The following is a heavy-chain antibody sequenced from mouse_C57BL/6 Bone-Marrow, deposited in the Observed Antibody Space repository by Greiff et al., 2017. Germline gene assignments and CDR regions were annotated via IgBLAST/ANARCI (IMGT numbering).Heavy chain of an antibody. J-gene: IGHJ2*01. CDR3: ARRYRTTGFDY. V-gene: IGHV5-6*01. D-gene: IGHD2-12*01. Sequence: EVQGVESGGDLVKPGGSLKLSCAASGFTFSSYGMSWVRQTPDKRLEWVATISSGGSYTYYPDSVKGRFTISRDNAKNTLYLQMSSLKSEDTAMYYCARRYRTTGFDYWGQGTTLTVSS. CDR1: GFTFSSYG. CDR2: ISSGGSYT.